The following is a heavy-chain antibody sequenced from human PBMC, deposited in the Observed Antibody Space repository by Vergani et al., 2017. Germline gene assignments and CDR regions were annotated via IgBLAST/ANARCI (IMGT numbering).Heavy chain of an antibody. Sequence: QLPLQESGPGLVKPSATLSLICSVSGAHIRSRNYYWGWIRQPPGKGLEWIARICCSGSTYYKPSLKSRVTIAVDTSKNQFSLKLSAVAAADTAVYFCARHSTVEWLVKLGWFYPWCQGLLVTVSS. CDR2: ICCSGST. V-gene: IGHV4-39*01. D-gene: IGHD6-19*01. CDR1: GAHIRSRNYY. J-gene: IGHJ5*02. CDR3: ARHSTVEWLVKLGWFYP.